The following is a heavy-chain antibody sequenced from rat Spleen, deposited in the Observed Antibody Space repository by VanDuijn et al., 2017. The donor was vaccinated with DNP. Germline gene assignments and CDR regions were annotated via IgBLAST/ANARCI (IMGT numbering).Heavy chain of an antibody. CDR3: VREHLGVTY. CDR1: GFTFSDYY. V-gene: IGHV5S23*01. D-gene: IGHD4-3*01. J-gene: IGHJ3*01. CDR2: ITNTGGST. Sequence: EVQLVESGGGLVQPGNSLKLSCAASGFTFSDYYMAWVRQAPAKGLEWVASITNTGGSTYYPESVKGRFTISRDDAKNSLYLQMSRLGSEDTATYYCVREHLGVTYWGQGTLVTVSS.